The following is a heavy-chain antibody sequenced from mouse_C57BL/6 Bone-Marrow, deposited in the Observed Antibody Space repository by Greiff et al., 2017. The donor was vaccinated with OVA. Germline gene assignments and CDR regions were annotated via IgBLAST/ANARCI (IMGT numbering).Heavy chain of an antibody. D-gene: IGHD1-1*01. CDR3: AYYYGSSYFDY. J-gene: IGHJ2*01. CDR1: GYAFSSSW. Sequence: QVHVKQSGPELVKPGASVKISCKASGYAFSSSWMNWVKQRPGKGLEWIGRIYPGDRDTNYNGKFKGKATLTADTYSSTANMQLSSLTAADSAVYCCAYYYGSSYFDYWGQGTTLTVSS. CDR2: IYPGDRDT. V-gene: IGHV1-82*01.